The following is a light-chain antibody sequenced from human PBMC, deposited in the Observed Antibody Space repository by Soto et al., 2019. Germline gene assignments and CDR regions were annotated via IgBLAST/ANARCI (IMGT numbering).Light chain of an antibody. CDR2: DVS. Sequence: QSALTQPASVSGSPGQSITMSCTGTSSDVGGYNHVSWYQQHPGKAPNLMIYDVSNRPSGVSTRFSGSKSGNTASLTISGLQAEDEADYYCSSFTTTSTVVFGGGTQLTVL. CDR1: SSDVGGYNH. CDR3: SSFTTTSTVV. V-gene: IGLV2-14*03. J-gene: IGLJ2*01.